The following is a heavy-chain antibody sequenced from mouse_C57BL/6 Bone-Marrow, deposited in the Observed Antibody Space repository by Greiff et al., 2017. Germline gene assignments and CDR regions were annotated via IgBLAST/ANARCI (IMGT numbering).Heavy chain of an antibody. D-gene: IGHD1-1*02. V-gene: IGHV14-4*01. CDR3: SAFGGNYFDF. CDR2: IDPEIGDT. Sequence: VQLHQSGPELVRPGASVKLSCTASGFNINDDYIHWVIQWPEQGLEWIGWIDPEIGDTEYASKFQGKATITSNTSSNTAYLQLRSLTSEDTAVYYFSAFGGNYFDFWGQGTPLTVTS. J-gene: IGHJ2*01. CDR1: GFNINDDY.